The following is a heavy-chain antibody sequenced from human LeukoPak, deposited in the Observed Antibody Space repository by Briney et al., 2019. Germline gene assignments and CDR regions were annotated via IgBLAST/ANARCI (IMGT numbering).Heavy chain of an antibody. J-gene: IGHJ3*02. V-gene: IGHV3-64*01. CDR1: GFTFSSYA. D-gene: IGHD3-22*01. CDR2: ISSNGGST. CDR3: ARAQTVYDSSGYYYLWAFDI. Sequence: GGSLRLSCAASGFTFSSYAMHWVRQAPGKGLEYVSAISSNGGSTYYANSVKGRFTISRDNSKNTLYLQMGSLRAEDMAVYYCARAQTVYDSSGYYYLWAFDIWGQGTMVTVSS.